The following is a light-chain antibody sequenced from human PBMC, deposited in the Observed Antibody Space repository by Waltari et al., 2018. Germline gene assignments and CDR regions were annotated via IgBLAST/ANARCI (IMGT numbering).Light chain of an antibody. Sequence: SNELTQPPSVSVSPGQTARITCSGDALPTKYASWYQQKSGQAPVLVIYEDITRPSGIPERFSGSSSGTVATLTSSGGQVEDEADYYCHSLNSVGNGYVFGTGTKFTVL. CDR2: EDI. CDR3: HSLNSVGNGYV. J-gene: IGLJ1*01. V-gene: IGLV3-10*01. CDR1: ALPTKY.